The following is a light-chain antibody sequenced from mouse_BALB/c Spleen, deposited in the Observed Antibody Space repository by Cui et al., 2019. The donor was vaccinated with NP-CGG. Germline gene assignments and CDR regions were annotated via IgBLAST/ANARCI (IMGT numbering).Light chain of an antibody. CDR3: GVGDTIRNNLCYV. Sequence: QLVLTQSSSASFSLGASAKLTCTLSSQHSTYTIEWYQQQPLKPPKYVMEFKKDGSHSTGDGIPDRFSGSSSGADRYLSISNIQPEDESIYICGVGDTIRNNLCYVFGGGTKVTVL. V-gene: IGLV3*01. CDR1: SQHSTYT. CDR2: FKKDGSH. J-gene: IGLJ2*01.